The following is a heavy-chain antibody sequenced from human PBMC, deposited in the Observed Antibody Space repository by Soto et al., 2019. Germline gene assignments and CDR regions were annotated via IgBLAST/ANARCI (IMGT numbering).Heavy chain of an antibody. CDR1: GGSISSYY. CDR2: IYYSGIT. V-gene: IGHV4-59*01. J-gene: IGHJ4*02. D-gene: IGHD2-8*02. CDR3: ARGGGVYYFDY. Sequence: QVQLQESGPGLVKPSETLSLTCTVSGGSISSYYWSWIRQPPGKGLEWIGYIYYSGITDYNPPLKGRVTISVDTSKSQFSLKLSSVTAADTAVYYCARGGGVYYFDYWGQGTLVTVSS.